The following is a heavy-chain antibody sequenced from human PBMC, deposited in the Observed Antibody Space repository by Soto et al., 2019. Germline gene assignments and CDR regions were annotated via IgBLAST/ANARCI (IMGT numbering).Heavy chain of an antibody. CDR1: GGSISSSSSY. D-gene: IGHD2-21*01. Sequence: TLSLTCTVSGGSISSSSSYWGWIRQPPGKGLEWIGSIYYSGSTYYNPSLKSRVTISVDTSKNQFSLKLSSVTAADTAVYYCARQSGGDSQGNWFGPWGQGTLVTVSS. CDR3: ARQSGGDSQGNWFGP. CDR2: IYYSGST. V-gene: IGHV4-39*01. J-gene: IGHJ5*02.